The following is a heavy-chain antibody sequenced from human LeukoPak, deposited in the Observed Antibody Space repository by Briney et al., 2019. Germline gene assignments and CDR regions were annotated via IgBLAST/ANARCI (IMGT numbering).Heavy chain of an antibody. CDR2: ISYDGSNK. D-gene: IGHD4-17*01. Sequence: GRSLRLSCAASGFTFRSYAMHWVRQAPGKGLEWVAVISYDGSNKYYADSVKGRFTISRGNSKNTLYLQMNSLRAEDTAVYYCARDHGDYSHPHYSYYFGMDVWGQGTTVTVSS. CDR3: ARDHGDYSHPHYSYYFGMDV. V-gene: IGHV3-30*04. CDR1: GFTFRSYA. J-gene: IGHJ6*02.